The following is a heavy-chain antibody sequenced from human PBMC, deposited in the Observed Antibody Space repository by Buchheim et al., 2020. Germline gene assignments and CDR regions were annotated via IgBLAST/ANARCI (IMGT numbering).Heavy chain of an antibody. CDR2: IYHSGSA. Sequence: QLQLQESGPGLVRPSETLSLTCSVSGASISRSNFHWDWIRQSPGTGLEWIGEIYHSGSANYNPSLKSRVTISVDKSKNQFSLKLTSVTAADTAVYYCAKIDGYVSSSTFDSWGQGTL. CDR3: AKIDGYVSSSTFDS. CDR1: GASISRSNFH. J-gene: IGHJ4*02. V-gene: IGHV4-61*05. D-gene: IGHD6-13*01.